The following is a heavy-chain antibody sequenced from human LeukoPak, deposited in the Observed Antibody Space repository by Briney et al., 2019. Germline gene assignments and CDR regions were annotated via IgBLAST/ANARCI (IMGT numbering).Heavy chain of an antibody. Sequence: PSETLSVTCTVSGGSISSYYWSWIRQPPGKGLEWIGYIYYSGSTNYNPSLKSRVTISVDTSKNQFSLKLSSVTAADTAVYYCARVFWNAFDYWGQGTLVTVSS. J-gene: IGHJ4*02. CDR1: GGSISSYY. CDR2: IYYSGST. V-gene: IGHV4-59*01. D-gene: IGHD3-3*01. CDR3: ARVFWNAFDY.